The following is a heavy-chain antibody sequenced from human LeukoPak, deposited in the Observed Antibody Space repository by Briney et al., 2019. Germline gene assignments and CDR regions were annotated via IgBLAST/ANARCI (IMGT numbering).Heavy chain of an antibody. Sequence: GGSLRLSCAASGLTFSSYSMNWVRQAPGKGLGWVSSISSSRSYIYYADSVRGRFTISRDNAKNSLYLQMNSLRAEDTAVYYCARVKYSSGWANYFDYWGQGTLVTVSS. CDR3: ARVKYSSGWANYFDY. J-gene: IGHJ4*02. V-gene: IGHV3-21*01. CDR2: ISSSRSYI. D-gene: IGHD6-19*01. CDR1: GLTFSSYS.